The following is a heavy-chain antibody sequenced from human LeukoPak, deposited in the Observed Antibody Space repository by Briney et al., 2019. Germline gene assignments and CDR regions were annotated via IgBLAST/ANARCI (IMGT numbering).Heavy chain of an antibody. V-gene: IGHV3-66*01. D-gene: IGHD4-11*01. Sequence: GGSLRLSCAASGFTVSSYYMTWVRQAPGKGLEWVPVMYSGGSTYYADSVKGRVAISRDNSQNTVFLQMNSVRVEDTAVYYCARSYSNHLFGMDVWGQGTAVTVSS. CDR2: MYSGGST. J-gene: IGHJ6*02. CDR3: ARSYSNHLFGMDV. CDR1: GFTVSSYY.